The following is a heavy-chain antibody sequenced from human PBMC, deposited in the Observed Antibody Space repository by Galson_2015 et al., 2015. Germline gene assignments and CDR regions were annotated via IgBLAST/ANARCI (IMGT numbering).Heavy chain of an antibody. CDR1: GFAFNFYA. CDR3: ARDEAQTAAGFYYFDL. Sequence: SLRLSCAASGFAFNFYAFSWVRQAPGKGLEWVSGLSGSGGNTYHADTVKGRLTHFRDNFKNTVDLEMKGLRSEDSAIYFCARDEAQTAAGFYYFDLWGQGTLVTVSS. CDR2: LSGSGGNT. V-gene: IGHV3-23*01. D-gene: IGHD6-13*01. J-gene: IGHJ4*02.